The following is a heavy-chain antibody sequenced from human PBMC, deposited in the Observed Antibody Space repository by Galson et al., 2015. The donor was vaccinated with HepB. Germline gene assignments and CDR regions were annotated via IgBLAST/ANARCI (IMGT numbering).Heavy chain of an antibody. V-gene: IGHV4-4*02. CDR2: IYHSGST. CDR3: ARAAAGTRGYYYYGMDV. Sequence: SETLSLTCAVSGGSISSSNWWSWVRQPPGKGLEWIGEIYHSGSTNYNPSLKSRVTISVDKSKNQFSLKLSSVTVADTAVYYCARAAAGTRGYYYYGMDVWGQGTTVTVSS. D-gene: IGHD6-13*01. J-gene: IGHJ6*02. CDR1: GGSISSSNW.